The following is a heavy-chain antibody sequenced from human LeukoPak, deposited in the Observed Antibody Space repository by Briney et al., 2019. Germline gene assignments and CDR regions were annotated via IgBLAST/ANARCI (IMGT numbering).Heavy chain of an antibody. Sequence: PWGSLRLSCAASGFTFSSYAMSWVRKAPGPGLGGVSAISGSGGSTYYAHSVKGRFTISRDNSKNTLHLQMHSLRAEHTAVYYCAKYSSGRGWRAFDYWGRGTLVTVSS. CDR2: ISGSGGST. CDR3: AKYSSGRGWRAFDY. CDR1: GFTFSSYA. J-gene: IGHJ4*02. D-gene: IGHD6-19*01. V-gene: IGHV3-23*01.